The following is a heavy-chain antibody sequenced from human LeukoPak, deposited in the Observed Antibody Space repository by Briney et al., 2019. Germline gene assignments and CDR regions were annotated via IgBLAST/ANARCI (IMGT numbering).Heavy chain of an antibody. J-gene: IGHJ4*02. V-gene: IGHV3-7*01. CDR3: ATSHDSAGND. Sequence: GGSLRLSCAASGFTFSDFWMSWVRQAPGKGLEWVANIRHDGNAKNYVPSVRGRFTISRDNAKNSLYLQMNSLTVEDTAVYYCATSHDSAGNDWGQGTLVTVSS. CDR1: GFTFSDFW. D-gene: IGHD2-15*01. CDR2: IRHDGNAK.